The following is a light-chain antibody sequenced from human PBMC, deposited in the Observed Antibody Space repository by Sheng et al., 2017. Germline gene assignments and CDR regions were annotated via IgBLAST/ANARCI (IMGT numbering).Light chain of an antibody. Sequence: ETVMTQSPATLSVSPGERATLSCRASQSVSHNLAWYQQKPGQAPRLLIYRASTRATGIPARFSGSGSGTEFTLTISSLQSEDFAAYYCQQYNNWPTFGQGTKVEIK. CDR3: QQYNNWPT. V-gene: IGKV3-15*01. CDR1: QSVSHN. CDR2: RAS. J-gene: IGKJ1*01.